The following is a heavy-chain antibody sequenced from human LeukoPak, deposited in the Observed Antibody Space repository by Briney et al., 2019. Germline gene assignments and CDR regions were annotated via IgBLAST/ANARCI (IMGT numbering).Heavy chain of an antibody. CDR2: IYHSGST. D-gene: IGHD6-6*01. V-gene: IGHV4-30-2*01. J-gene: IGHJ4*02. Sequence: PSQTLSLTCAVSGGSISSGGYSWSWIRQPPGKGLEWIGYIYHSGSTYYNPSLKSRVTISVDRSKNQFSLKLSSVTAADTAVYYCARARMARHYFDYWGQGTLVTVSS. CDR1: GGSISSGGYS. CDR3: ARARMARHYFDY.